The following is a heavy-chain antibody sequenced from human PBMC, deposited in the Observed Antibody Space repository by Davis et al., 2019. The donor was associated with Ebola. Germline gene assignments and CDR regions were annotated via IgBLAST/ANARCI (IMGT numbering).Heavy chain of an antibody. CDR2: IYHSGST. V-gene: IGHV4-4*02. Sequence: GSLRLSCAVSGGSISSSNWWSWVRQPPGKGLEWIGEIYHSGSTNYNPSLKSRVTISVDKSKNQFSLKLSSVTAADTAVYYCARDPGYSSGWYVGDYWGQGTLVTVSS. CDR1: GGSISSSNW. CDR3: ARDPGYSSGWYVGDY. D-gene: IGHD6-19*01. J-gene: IGHJ4*02.